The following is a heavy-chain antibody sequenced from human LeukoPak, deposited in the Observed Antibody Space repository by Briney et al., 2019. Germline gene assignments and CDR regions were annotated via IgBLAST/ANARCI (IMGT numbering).Heavy chain of an antibody. J-gene: IGHJ4*02. Sequence: GGSLRLSCAASEFTFNSYSMHWVRQAPGKGLEWVAVISYDGSYKYYADSVKGRFTISRDNSKNTLYLQMNSLRAEDTAVYYCARRAGAYSHPYDYWGQGTLVTVSS. CDR3: ARRAGAYSHPYDY. V-gene: IGHV3-30*14. CDR1: EFTFNSYS. D-gene: IGHD4/OR15-4a*01. CDR2: ISYDGSYK.